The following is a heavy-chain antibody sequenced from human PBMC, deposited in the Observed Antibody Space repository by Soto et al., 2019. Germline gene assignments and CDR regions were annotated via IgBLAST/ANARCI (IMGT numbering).Heavy chain of an antibody. Sequence: EVQLVESGGGLVQPGGSLRLSCSASGFTFNDNPMYWVRQAPGKGLEYVSLISANGDSTHYADSVKGRFSSSRDNSENTLYLQMSSLRADDTAVYYCVKGAGWLQDVDYWGQGTLVTVSS. D-gene: IGHD5-12*01. CDR3: VKGAGWLQDVDY. CDR1: GFTFNDNP. J-gene: IGHJ4*02. V-gene: IGHV3-64D*08. CDR2: ISANGDST.